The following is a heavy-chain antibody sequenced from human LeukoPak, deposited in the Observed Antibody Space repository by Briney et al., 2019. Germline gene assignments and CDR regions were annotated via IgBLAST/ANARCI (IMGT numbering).Heavy chain of an antibody. V-gene: IGHV3-33*01. CDR3: AREQGTYFDF. CDR2: IWYDGINK. CDR1: GFSFSHYF. J-gene: IGHJ4*02. Sequence: GGSLRLSCAASGFSFSHYFMPWVRQAPGKGLEWVAVIWYDGINKYYLESVRGRFTISRDTSNTTLFLQMNNLRPDDTAVYYCAREQGTYFDFWGQGTVVIVSS.